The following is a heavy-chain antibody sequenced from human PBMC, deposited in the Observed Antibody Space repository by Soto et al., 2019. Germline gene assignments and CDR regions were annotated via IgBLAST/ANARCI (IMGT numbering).Heavy chain of an antibody. V-gene: IGHV4-59*12. Sequence: SETLSLTCTVSGGSISSYYWSGIRQPPGKGLEWIGYIYYSGSTNYNPSLKSRVTISVDTSKNQFSLTLSSVTAADTAVYSCARNINRNFNFDYWRQGTLVTVSS. CDR2: IYYSGST. CDR3: ARNINRNFNFDY. J-gene: IGHJ4*02. CDR1: GGSISSYY.